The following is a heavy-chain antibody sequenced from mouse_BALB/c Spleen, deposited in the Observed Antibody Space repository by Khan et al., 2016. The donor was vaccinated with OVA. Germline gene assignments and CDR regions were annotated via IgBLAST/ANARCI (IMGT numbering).Heavy chain of an antibody. D-gene: IGHD2-3*01. J-gene: IGHJ4*01. Sequence: EVQLQESGPGLVKPSQSLSLTCTVTGYSITSDYAWNWIRQFPGNKLEWMGYISDSGSTSYNPSLKSRISITRDTSKNQLFLQLNSVPTEDTATYYCARDGRGYALDYWGQGTSVTVSS. CDR1: GYSITSDYA. CDR3: ARDGRGYALDY. CDR2: ISDSGST. V-gene: IGHV3-2*02.